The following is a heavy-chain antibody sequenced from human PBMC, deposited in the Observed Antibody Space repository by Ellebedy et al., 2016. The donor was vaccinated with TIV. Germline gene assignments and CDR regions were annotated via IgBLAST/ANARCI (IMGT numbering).Heavy chain of an antibody. CDR1: GYIFTNYW. CDR2: IDPSDSYT. Sequence: GESLKLSCQASGYIFTNYWITWVRQMPGKRLEWMGRIDPSDSYTNYSPSFQGHVTISADKSISTAYLQWSSLKASDTANYYCASLGVKGDIIWGQGTMVTVSS. D-gene: IGHD3-10*01. J-gene: IGHJ3*02. V-gene: IGHV5-10-1*01. CDR3: ASLGVKGDII.